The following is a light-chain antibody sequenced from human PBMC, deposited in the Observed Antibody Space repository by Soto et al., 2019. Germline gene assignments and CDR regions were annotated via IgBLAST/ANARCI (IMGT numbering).Light chain of an antibody. Sequence: EIVMTQSPATLSVSPGERATLSCRASQSVSSDLAWYHQKPGQAPRLLIYGASTRATGIPARFSGSVSGTEFTLTINSLQSEDVAVYYCQQYNNWPRTFGQGTKVDIK. V-gene: IGKV3-15*01. CDR1: QSVSSD. CDR2: GAS. J-gene: IGKJ1*01. CDR3: QQYNNWPRT.